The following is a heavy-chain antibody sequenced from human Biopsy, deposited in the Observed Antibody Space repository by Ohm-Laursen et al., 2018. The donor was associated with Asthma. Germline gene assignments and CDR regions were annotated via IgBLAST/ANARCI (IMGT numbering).Heavy chain of an antibody. V-gene: IGHV4-4*02. CDR2: IYHLGNA. D-gene: IGHD3-22*01. CDR1: GGSISVSNW. CDR3: ARRWRSYDSSNYYLDQ. Sequence: SDTLSLTCDVSGGSISVSNWWRWVRQPPGRGLEWIGQIYHLGNANYNPSLKSRVTMSVDKSKNQFSLKLTSVTAADTAVYFCARRWRSYDSSNYYLDQWGQGTLVIVSS. J-gene: IGHJ4*02.